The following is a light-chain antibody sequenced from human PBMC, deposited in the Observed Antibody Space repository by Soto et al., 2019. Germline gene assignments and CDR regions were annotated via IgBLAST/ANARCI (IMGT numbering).Light chain of an antibody. J-gene: IGLJ2*01. Sequence: QSALTQPASVSGSPGQSITISCTGTSSDVGGYNYVSWYQQHPGKAPKLMIYDVSYRPSGVSNRFSGSKSGNTASLTISGLQAEDEAYYYCSSYTRSSTLFGGGTKLTVL. CDR1: SSDVGGYNY. CDR3: SSYTRSSTL. V-gene: IGLV2-14*03. CDR2: DVS.